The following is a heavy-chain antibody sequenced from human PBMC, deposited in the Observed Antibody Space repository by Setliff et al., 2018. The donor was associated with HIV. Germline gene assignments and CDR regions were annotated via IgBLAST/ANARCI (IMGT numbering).Heavy chain of an antibody. CDR1: GYTFTDYY. J-gene: IGHJ4*02. CDR3: ARDYYGSSGYPIATYYFDY. CDR2: INPNSGGT. Sequence: GASVKVSCKASGYTFTDYYMHWVRQAPGQGLEWMGRINPNSGGTNFAQKFQGWVTMTRDTSISTAYMELSRLRSDDTAVYYCARDYYGSSGYPIATYYFDYWGQGTLVPSPQ. D-gene: IGHD3-22*01. V-gene: IGHV1-2*04.